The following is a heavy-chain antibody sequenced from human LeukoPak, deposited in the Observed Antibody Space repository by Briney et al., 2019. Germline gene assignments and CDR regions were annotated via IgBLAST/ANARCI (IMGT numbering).Heavy chain of an antibody. CDR2: IYHSGST. CDR1: GGSISSGGYS. CDR3: ARAGEMATQIGERCFDY. J-gene: IGHJ4*02. Sequence: SQTLSLTCAVSGGSISSGGYSWSWIRQPPGKGLEWIGYIYHSGSTYHNPSLKSRVTISVDRSKNQFSLKLSSVTAADTAVYYCARAGEMATQIGERCFDYWGQGTLVTVSS. D-gene: IGHD5-24*01. V-gene: IGHV4-30-2*01.